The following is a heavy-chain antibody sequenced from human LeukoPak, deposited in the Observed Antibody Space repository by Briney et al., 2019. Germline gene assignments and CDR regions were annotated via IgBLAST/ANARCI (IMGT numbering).Heavy chain of an antibody. CDR2: IYHSGNT. D-gene: IGHD3-22*01. CDR1: GGSISSGGYS. CDR3: ASSGYYDSSGYLPLDY. V-gene: IGHV4-30-2*01. Sequence: SQTLSLTCAVSGGSISSGGYSWSWIRQPPGKGLEWIGYIYHSGNTFYNPSLRSRVTISVDRSKNQFSLKLSSVTAADTAVYYCASSGYYDSSGYLPLDYWGQGTLVTVSS. J-gene: IGHJ4*02.